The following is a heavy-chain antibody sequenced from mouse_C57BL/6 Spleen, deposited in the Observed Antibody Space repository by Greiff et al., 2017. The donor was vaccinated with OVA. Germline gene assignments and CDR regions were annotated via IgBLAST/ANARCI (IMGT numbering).Heavy chain of an antibody. J-gene: IGHJ2*01. CDR2: ISYDGSN. CDR3: ARGYGNFDY. D-gene: IGHD2-1*01. Sequence: VQLQQSGPGLVKPSQSLSLTCSVTGYSITSGYYWNWIRQFPGTKLEWMGYISYDGSNNYNPSLKNRISITRDTSKNQFFLKLNSVTTEDTATYYCARGYGNFDYWGQGTTLTVSS. V-gene: IGHV3-6*01. CDR1: GYSITSGYY.